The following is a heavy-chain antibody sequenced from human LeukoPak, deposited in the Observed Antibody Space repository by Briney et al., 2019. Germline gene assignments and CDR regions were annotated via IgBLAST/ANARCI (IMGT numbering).Heavy chain of an antibody. Sequence: ASVKVSCKASGYTFTSYGISWVRQAPGQGLEWMGWISAYNGNTNYAQKLQGRVTMTTDTSTSTAYMELRSLRSDDTAVYYCARDQFPGYSSGWVNGYWGQGTLVTVSS. J-gene: IGHJ4*02. CDR2: ISAYNGNT. CDR1: GYTFTSYG. V-gene: IGHV1-18*01. CDR3: ARDQFPGYSSGWVNGY. D-gene: IGHD6-19*01.